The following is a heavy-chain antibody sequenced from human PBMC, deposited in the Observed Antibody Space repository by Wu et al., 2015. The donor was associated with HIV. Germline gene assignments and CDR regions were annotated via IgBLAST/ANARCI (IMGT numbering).Heavy chain of an antibody. J-gene: IGHJ4*02. D-gene: IGHD1-26*01. CDR3: ARDSPLLVGYDY. CDR1: GYRFTGYY. V-gene: IGHV1-2*02. Sequence: QVQLVQSGAEVKKPGASVKVSCKASGYRFTGYYIHWVRQAPGQGLEWMGWINPNTDNTDYAQKFQGRVTMTSDASVTTAYMQLYRLTSDDTAVYFCARDSPLLVGYDYWAQGTLVTVSS. CDR2: INPNTDNT.